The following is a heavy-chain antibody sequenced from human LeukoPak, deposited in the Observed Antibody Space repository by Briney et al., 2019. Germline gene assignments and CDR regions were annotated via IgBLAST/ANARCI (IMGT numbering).Heavy chain of an antibody. CDR2: INAGNGNT. CDR3: ARSPPGVRGVILGWYMDV. Sequence: ASVKVSCKASGYTFTSYAMHWVRQAPGQRLEWMGWINAGNGNTKYSQKFQGRVTITRDTSASTAYMELSSLRSEDTAVYYCARSPPGVRGVILGWYMDVWGQGTTVTVSS. D-gene: IGHD3-10*01. J-gene: IGHJ6*02. V-gene: IGHV1-3*01. CDR1: GYTFTSYA.